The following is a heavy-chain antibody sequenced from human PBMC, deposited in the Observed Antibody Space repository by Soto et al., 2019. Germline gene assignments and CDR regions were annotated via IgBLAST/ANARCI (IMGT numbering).Heavy chain of an antibody. J-gene: IGHJ6*02. CDR1: GGSFTNYI. CDR2: IIPVLGVE. D-gene: IGHD2-21*01. CDR3: AKSPNPGSATASYSGMDV. V-gene: IGHV1-69*02. Sequence: QVQLVQSGAEVKKPGSSVKVSCKASGGSFTNYIFTWVRQAPGQGLEWMGRIIPVLGVEYYAQKFQGRVTITADKSTNTAYMAPSSLRSEYTAVYYCAKSPNPGSATASYSGMDVWGLGTTVTVSS.